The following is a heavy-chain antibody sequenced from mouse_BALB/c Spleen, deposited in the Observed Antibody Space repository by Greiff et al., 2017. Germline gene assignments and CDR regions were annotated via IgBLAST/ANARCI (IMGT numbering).Heavy chain of an antibody. Sequence: EVMLVESGGGLVKPGGSLKLSCAASGFTFSSYAMSWVRQTPEKRLEWVASISSGGSTYYPDSVKGRFTISRDNARNILYLQMSSLRSEDTAMYYCARGLTTRNFFAYWGQGTLVTVSA. D-gene: IGHD1-1*01. V-gene: IGHV5-6-5*01. CDR2: ISSGGST. CDR1: GFTFSSYA. CDR3: ARGLTTRNFFAY. J-gene: IGHJ3*01.